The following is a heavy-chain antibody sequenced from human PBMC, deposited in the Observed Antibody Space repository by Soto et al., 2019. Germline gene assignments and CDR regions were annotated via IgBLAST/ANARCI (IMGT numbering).Heavy chain of an antibody. CDR2: IYNSGST. CDR3: AGGRHWLVFDN. Sequence: PSETLSLTCAVSGGSISSGGYSWSWIRQPPGKGLEWIGSIYNSGSTNYNPSLKSRVTISVDTSKSQFSLKLTSVTAADTAVYYCAGGRHWLVFDNWGQGTLVTVSS. J-gene: IGHJ4*02. V-gene: IGHV4-61*08. CDR1: GGSISSGGYS. D-gene: IGHD6-19*01.